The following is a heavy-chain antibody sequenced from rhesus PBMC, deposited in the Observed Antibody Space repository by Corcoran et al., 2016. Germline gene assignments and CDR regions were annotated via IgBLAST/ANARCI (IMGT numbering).Heavy chain of an antibody. V-gene: IGHV3-118*01. CDR1: GFTSSSSA. CDR3: TTDPGSYGNHFDY. CDR2: IRSKSNNYET. Sequence: EVQLVESGGGLVQPGGSLRLSCAASGFTSSSSAMHWVRQASGKGLEWVGGIRSKSNNYETGYASSVTGRFTISRDDSKNTAYLQMNSLKTEDTAVYYCTTDPGSYGNHFDYWGQGVLVTVSS. J-gene: IGHJ4*01. D-gene: IGHD4-35*01.